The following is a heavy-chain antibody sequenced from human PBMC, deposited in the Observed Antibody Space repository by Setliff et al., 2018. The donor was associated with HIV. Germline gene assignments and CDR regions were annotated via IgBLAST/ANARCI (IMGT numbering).Heavy chain of an antibody. J-gene: IGHJ6*03. CDR2: VSPYNENT. D-gene: IGHD1-26*01. CDR1: GYTFTMYG. Sequence: ASVKVFCKASGYTFTMYGITWVRQAPGQGLEWMGWVSPYNENTNYAQKVQDRVVMTIDTSTNTAYMELRSLRFDDTAVYYCARSPLSVVGATGYYYYMDVWGKGTTVTVSS. CDR3: ARSPLSVVGATGYYYYMDV. V-gene: IGHV1-18*01.